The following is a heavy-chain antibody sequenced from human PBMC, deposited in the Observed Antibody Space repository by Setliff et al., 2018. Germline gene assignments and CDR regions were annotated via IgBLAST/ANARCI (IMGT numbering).Heavy chain of an antibody. D-gene: IGHD2-21*02. CDR3: TTDNAGVNGDCYSGRLNY. J-gene: IGHJ4*02. Sequence: GGSLRLSCAASGFTFSYAWMSWVRQAPGTGLEWVGRIKSKTDGGTTDYAAPVKDRFTISRDDSKNTLYLQMNSLKTEDTAVYYCTTDNAGVNGDCYSGRLNYWGQGSLVTVSS. CDR2: IKSKTDGGTT. CDR1: GFTFSYAW. V-gene: IGHV3-15*01.